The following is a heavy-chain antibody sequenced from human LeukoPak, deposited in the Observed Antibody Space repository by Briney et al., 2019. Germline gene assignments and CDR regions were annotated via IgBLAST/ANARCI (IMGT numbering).Heavy chain of an antibody. CDR3: ARGGIDLNSWSEWFDP. V-gene: IGHV4-39*01. D-gene: IGHD6-13*01. CDR1: GGSISSSYYY. CDR2: IYDSGST. J-gene: IGHJ5*02. Sequence: PSETLSLTCTVSGGSISSSYYYWGWIRQPPGKGLEWIGSIYDSGSTYYNPSLKSRVTISVDTSKNQFSLKLNSVTAADTAVYYCARGGIDLNSWSEWFDPWGQGTLVTVSS.